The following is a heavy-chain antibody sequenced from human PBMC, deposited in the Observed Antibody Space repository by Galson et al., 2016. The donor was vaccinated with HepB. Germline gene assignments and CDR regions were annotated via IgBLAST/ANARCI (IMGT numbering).Heavy chain of an antibody. J-gene: IGHJ6*03. CDR2: IGPSDSDT. D-gene: IGHD3-10*01. Sequence: QSGAEVKKPGESLTISCQGSGYSFTSHWISWVRQMPGKGLEWMGRIGPSDSDTNYSPSFQGHVTISVDKSISTAYLQWSSLKASDTAIYYCASMLREVPSSYYYYYYMDVWGRGTTVTVSS. CDR3: ASMLREVPSSYYYYYYMDV. V-gene: IGHV5-10-1*01. CDR1: GYSFTSHW.